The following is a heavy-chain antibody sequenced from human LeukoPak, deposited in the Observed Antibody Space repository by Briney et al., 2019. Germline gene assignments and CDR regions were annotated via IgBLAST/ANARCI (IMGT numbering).Heavy chain of an antibody. Sequence: GGSLRLSCAASGFTFSSYAMNWFRPAAGKGLEWVSYISSSGSFIYYADSVKGRFTISRDNPMNSLSLQLNSLRVEDAAVYYCARGGSAWSFDHWGQGTLVTVSS. CDR2: ISSSGSFI. V-gene: IGHV3-21*01. J-gene: IGHJ4*02. CDR1: GFTFSSYA. D-gene: IGHD6-19*01. CDR3: ARGGSAWSFDH.